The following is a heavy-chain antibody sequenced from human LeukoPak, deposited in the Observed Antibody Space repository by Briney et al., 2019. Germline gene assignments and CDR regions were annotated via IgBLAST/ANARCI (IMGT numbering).Heavy chain of an antibody. CDR1: GFTFSSYS. J-gene: IGHJ4*02. V-gene: IGHV3-48*01. Sequence: PGGSLRLSCAASGFTFSSYSMNWVRQAPGKGLEWVSYISSSSSTIYYADSVKGRFTISRDNAKNSLYLQMNRLRAEDTAVYYCARFRELDYWGQGTLVTVSS. CDR3: ARFRELDY. CDR2: ISSSSSTI.